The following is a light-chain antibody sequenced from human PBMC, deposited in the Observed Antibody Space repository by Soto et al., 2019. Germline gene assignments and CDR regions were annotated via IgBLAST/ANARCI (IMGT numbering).Light chain of an antibody. V-gene: IGLV2-14*01. CDR3: TSYTSTSAVV. CDR2: EVN. CDR1: SNDVGGYDY. J-gene: IGLJ2*01. Sequence: QSALTQPASVSGSPGQSITISCTGTSNDVGGYDYVSWYQQHPGKAPKLMISEVNNRPSGVSNRFSGSKSGNTASLTISGLQAEDEADYYCTSYTSTSAVVFGGGTKVTVL.